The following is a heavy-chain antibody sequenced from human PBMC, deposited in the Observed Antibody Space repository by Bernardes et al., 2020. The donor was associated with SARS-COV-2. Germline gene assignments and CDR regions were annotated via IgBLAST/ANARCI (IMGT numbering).Heavy chain of an antibody. CDR1: GGSFSGYY. D-gene: IGHD3-3*01. CDR2: INHSGST. CDR3: ARARGGIFGVVNIGSYMDV. Sequence: SETLSLTCAVYGGSFSGYYWSWIRQPPGKGLEWIGEINHSGSTNYNPSLKSRVTISVDTSKNQFSLKLSSVTAADTAVYYCARARGGIFGVVNIGSYMDVWGKGTTVTVSS. J-gene: IGHJ6*03. V-gene: IGHV4-34*01.